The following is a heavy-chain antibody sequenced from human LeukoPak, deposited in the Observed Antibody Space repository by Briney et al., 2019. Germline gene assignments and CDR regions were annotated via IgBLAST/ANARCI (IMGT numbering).Heavy chain of an antibody. CDR2: IDPSDSYT. J-gene: IGHJ4*02. CDR1: GSIFTSYW. D-gene: IGHD5-18*01. Sequence: GASLQISCKGSGSIFTSYWISWVRQLPGKGLEWMGRIDPSDSYTNYSPSFQRHVTISADKSISTAYLQWSSLKASDTAMYYCATRGYSYGPFDYWGQGTLVTVSS. CDR3: ATRGYSYGPFDY. V-gene: IGHV5-10-1*01.